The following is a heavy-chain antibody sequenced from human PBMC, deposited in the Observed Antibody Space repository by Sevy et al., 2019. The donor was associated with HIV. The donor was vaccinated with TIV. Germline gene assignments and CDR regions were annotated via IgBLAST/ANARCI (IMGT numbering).Heavy chain of an antibody. CDR3: ARDHVKGGDLGDYYYFAMDV. V-gene: IGHV3-11*01. CDR1: GFTFSDYY. J-gene: IGHJ6*02. CDR2: FRGSDDAI. Sequence: GGSLRLSCAASGFTFSDYYMSWIRWAPVKGLEWISYFRGSDDAIDYADSVKGRFSISRDNAKNSLYLQLTSLRPEDTAVYYCARDHVKGGDLGDYYYFAMDVWGQGTTVTVSS. D-gene: IGHD4-17*01.